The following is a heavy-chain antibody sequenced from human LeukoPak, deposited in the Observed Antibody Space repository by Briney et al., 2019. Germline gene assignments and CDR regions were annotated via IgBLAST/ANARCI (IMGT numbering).Heavy chain of an antibody. J-gene: IGHJ4*02. D-gene: IGHD3-10*01. CDR1: GFTFSSYW. CDR3: ARDLWGGSGSGFDY. Sequence: GGSLRLSCAPSGFTFSSYWMTWVRQAPGKGLEWVASIKQDGSDKYYVDSVKGRFTISRDNAKNSLYLQMNSLRAEDTAVYYCARDLWGGSGSGFDYWGQGTLVTVS. V-gene: IGHV3-7*04. CDR2: IKQDGSDK.